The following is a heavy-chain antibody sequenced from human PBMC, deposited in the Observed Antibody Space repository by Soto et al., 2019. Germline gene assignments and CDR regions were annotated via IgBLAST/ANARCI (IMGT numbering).Heavy chain of an antibody. J-gene: IGHJ3*02. CDR3: ARDYVFGLDI. Sequence: EVQLVESGGGLVKPGGSLRLSCEASAFTLSSYWMSWVRQAPGKGLEWVANIKPDGSEKYYVDSVKGRFTISRDNTKNSRYRQMSTLRPEDSAIYYYARDYVFGLDIWGQGTLVTVSS. CDR2: IKPDGSEK. D-gene: IGHD3-10*02. V-gene: IGHV3-7*01. CDR1: AFTLSSYW.